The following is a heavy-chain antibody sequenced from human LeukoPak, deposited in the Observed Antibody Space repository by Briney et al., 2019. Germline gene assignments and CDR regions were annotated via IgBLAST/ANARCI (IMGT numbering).Heavy chain of an antibody. CDR3: ARSGVRKVVVIAPPTTFDI. D-gene: IGHD2-21*01. V-gene: IGHV4-61*01. CDR1: GYSISSGYY. Sequence: SETLSLTRTVSGYSISSGYYWSWIRQPPGKGLEWIGYIYYSGSTNYNPSLKSRVTISVDTSKNQFSLKLSSVTAADTAVYYCARSGVRKVVVIAPPTTFDIWGQGTMVTVSS. CDR2: IYYSGST. J-gene: IGHJ3*02.